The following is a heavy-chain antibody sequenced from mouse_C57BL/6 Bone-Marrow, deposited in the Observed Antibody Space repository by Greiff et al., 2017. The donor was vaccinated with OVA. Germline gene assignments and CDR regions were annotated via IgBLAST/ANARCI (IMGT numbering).Heavy chain of an antibody. CDR1: GYTFTGYW. CDR3: ARGTTVVARYYFDY. D-gene: IGHD1-1*01. CDR2: ILPGSGST. Sequence: QVQLQQSGAVLMKPGASVKLSCKATGYTFTGYWIEWVKQRPGHGLEWIGEILPGSGSTNYNAKFKGKATFTADTSSNTAYMQLSSLTTEDSAIYYCARGTTVVARYYFDYWGQGTTLTVSS. J-gene: IGHJ2*01. V-gene: IGHV1-9*01.